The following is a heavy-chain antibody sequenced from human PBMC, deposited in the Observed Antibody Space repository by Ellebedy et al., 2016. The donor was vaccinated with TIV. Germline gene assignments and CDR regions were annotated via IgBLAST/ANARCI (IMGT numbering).Heavy chain of an antibody. CDR1: GLTFSSSA. Sequence: GGSLRLSCAASGLTFSSSAMGWFRQTPGKGLEWVSGLGDNDATTFYADSVKGRFTISRDNSKNTLYLQRDSLRAEDTALYYCAKDRGSGWYENWFDPWGQGTLVIVSS. D-gene: IGHD6-19*01. CDR3: AKDRGSGWYENWFDP. V-gene: IGHV3-23*01. J-gene: IGHJ5*02. CDR2: LGDNDATT.